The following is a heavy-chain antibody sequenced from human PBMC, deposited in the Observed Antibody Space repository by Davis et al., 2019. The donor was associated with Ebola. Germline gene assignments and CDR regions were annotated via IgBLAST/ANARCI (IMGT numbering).Heavy chain of an antibody. Sequence: GESLKISCVASGFTFSSHWMQWVRQAPGKGLVWVSSIDFHGSGTTYTDSVKGRFTISRDNAKNTLYLQMNSLRAEDTAVYYCARPALWFGDNCFDPWGQGTLVTVSS. D-gene: IGHD3-10*01. CDR3: ARPALWFGDNCFDP. CDR1: GFTFSSHW. V-gene: IGHV3-74*01. J-gene: IGHJ5*02. CDR2: IDFHGSGT.